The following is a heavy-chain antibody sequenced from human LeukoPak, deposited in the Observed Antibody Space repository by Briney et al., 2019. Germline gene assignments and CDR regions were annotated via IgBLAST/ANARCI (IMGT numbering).Heavy chain of an antibody. CDR2: IGGGGTNT. V-gene: IGHV3-23*01. J-gene: IGHJ4*02. CDR3: AEDARGYHRPIDH. Sequence: QTGGSLRLSCATSGFTFNDFAMNWVRQAPGKGLEWVSGIGGGGTNTDYAESVKGRFTISRDNSKNTLTLQMSSLRPDDTAVYFCAEDARGYHRPIDHWGQGILVTISS. D-gene: IGHD3-22*01. CDR1: GFTFNDFA.